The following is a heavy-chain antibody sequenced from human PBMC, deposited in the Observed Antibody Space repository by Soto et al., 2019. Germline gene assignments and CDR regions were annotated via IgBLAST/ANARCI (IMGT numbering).Heavy chain of an antibody. CDR2: IGKSGSDR. CDR3: MKVRDY. Sequence: EVKLVESGGGLVQPGGSLRISCKVSGLMFSDYAMTWVRQAPGKGLEWVSSIGKSGSDRDYADSVKGRFTISRDNSENTVYLQMDSLKVEDTALYFCMKVRDYWGQGTQVTVS. CDR1: GLMFSDYA. V-gene: IGHV3-23*04. J-gene: IGHJ4*02.